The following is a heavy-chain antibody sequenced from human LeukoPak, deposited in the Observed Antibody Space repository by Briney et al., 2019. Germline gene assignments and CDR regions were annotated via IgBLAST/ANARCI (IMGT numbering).Heavy chain of an antibody. V-gene: IGHV4-4*07. CDR2: ISTSGST. D-gene: IGHD3-3*01. Sequence: SETLSLTCAVSGGSISSYFWTWIRQPAGKGLEWIGRISTSGSTNYNPSLKSRVTISVDTSKNQFSLKLSSVTAADTAVYYCARADFWSGYYNFDYWGQGTLVTVCS. CDR1: GGSISSYF. J-gene: IGHJ4*02. CDR3: ARADFWSGYYNFDY.